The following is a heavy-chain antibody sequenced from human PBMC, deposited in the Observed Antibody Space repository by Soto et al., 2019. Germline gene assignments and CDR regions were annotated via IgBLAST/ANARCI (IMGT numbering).Heavy chain of an antibody. CDR3: ARGPGGPDGPGDY. J-gene: IGHJ4*02. V-gene: IGHV1-3*01. Sequence: GASVKVSCKASGYTFTSYGISWVRQAPGQRLEWMGWINAGNGNTKYSQKFQGRVTMTRDTSASTAYMELSSLRSEDTAVYYCARGPGGPDGPGDYWGQGTLVTVSS. CDR1: GYTFTSYG. D-gene: IGHD2-15*01. CDR2: INAGNGNT.